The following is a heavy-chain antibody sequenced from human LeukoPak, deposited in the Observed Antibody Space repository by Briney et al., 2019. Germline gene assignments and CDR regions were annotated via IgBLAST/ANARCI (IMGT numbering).Heavy chain of an antibody. J-gene: IGHJ4*02. CDR1: GGSFSFYY. CDR3: ARRSQDFDF. V-gene: IGHV4-34*01. Sequence: SETLSLTCAVDGGSFSFYYWSWIRQTPGKGLEWIGEINHSGSSNYNPSLKSRVTISVDTYKNQFSLKLNSVTAADTAVYYCARRSQDFDFWGQGILVTVSA. CDR2: INHSGSS.